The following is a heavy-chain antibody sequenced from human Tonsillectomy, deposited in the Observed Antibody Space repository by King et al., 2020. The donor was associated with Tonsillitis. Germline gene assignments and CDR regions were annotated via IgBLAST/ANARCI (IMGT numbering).Heavy chain of an antibody. CDR2: IISSNGYT. V-gene: IGHV3-21*01. CDR1: GFTFSTYT. D-gene: IGHD1-26*01. CDR3: AIDRGRYDRGRHYNYYGMDV. J-gene: IGHJ6*02. Sequence: VQLVESGGGLVKPGGSLRLSCAASGFTFSTYTMNWVRQAPGRGLEWVSSIISSNGYTYYADSVTGRFTISRDNAKNSVHLQMNSLRAEDTAVYYCAIDRGRYDRGRHYNYYGMDVWGQGTTVTVSS.